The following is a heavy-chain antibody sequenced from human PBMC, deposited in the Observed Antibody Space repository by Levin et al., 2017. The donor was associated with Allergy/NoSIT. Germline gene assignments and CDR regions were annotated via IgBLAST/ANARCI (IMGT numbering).Heavy chain of an antibody. V-gene: IGHV3-30-3*01. D-gene: IGHD2-15*01. CDR3: ASTVVAAARAFDY. Sequence: GGSLRLSCAASGFTFSSYAMHWVRQAPGKGLEWVAVISYDGSNKYYADSVKGRFTISRDNSKNTLYLQMNSLRAEDTAVYYCASTVVAAARAFDYWGQGTLVTVSS. CDR1: GFTFSSYA. J-gene: IGHJ4*02. CDR2: ISYDGSNK.